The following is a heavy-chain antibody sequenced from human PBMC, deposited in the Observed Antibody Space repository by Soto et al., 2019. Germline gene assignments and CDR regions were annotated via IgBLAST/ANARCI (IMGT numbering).Heavy chain of an antibody. J-gene: IGHJ3*02. D-gene: IGHD6-6*01. CDR1: GFTLSSYS. V-gene: IGHV3-21*01. CDR3: ARDSSSSFAFDI. CDR2: ISSSSSYI. Sequence: LRLSCAASGFTLSSYSMNWVRQAPGKGLEWVSSISSSSSYIYYADSVKGRFTISRDNAKNSLYLQMNSLRAEDTAVYYCARDSSSSFAFDIWGQGTMVTVSS.